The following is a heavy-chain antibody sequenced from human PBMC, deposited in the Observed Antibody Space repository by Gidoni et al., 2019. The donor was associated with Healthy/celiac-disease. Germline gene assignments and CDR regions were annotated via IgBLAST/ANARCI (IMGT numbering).Heavy chain of an antibody. CDR1: GGSFSGYY. V-gene: IGHV4-34*01. Sequence: QVQLQQWGAGLLKPSETLSLTCAVSGGSFSGYYWSWIRQPPGKELEWIGEINHSGSTNYNPSLKSRVTISVDTSKNQFSLKLSSVTAADTAVYYCARWGIGSDSRGYPYWGQGTLVTVSS. J-gene: IGHJ4*02. D-gene: IGHD3-22*01. CDR3: ARWGIGSDSRGYPY. CDR2: INHSGST.